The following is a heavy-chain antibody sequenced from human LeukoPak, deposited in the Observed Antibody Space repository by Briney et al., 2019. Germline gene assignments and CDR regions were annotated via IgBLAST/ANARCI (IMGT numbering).Heavy chain of an antibody. Sequence: SETLSLTCTVSGGSISSGSYYWSWIRQPPGKGLEWIGYIYYSGSTNYNPSLKSRVTISVDTSKNQFSLKLSSVTAADTAVYYCARGGVAAPYYFDYWGQGTLVTVSS. D-gene: IGHD6-6*01. CDR2: IYYSGST. CDR1: GGSISSGSYY. CDR3: ARGGVAAPYYFDY. J-gene: IGHJ4*02. V-gene: IGHV4-61*01.